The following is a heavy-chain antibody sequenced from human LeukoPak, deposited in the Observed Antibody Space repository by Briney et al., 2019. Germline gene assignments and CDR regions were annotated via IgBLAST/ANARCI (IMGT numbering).Heavy chain of an antibody. CDR1: GGSFSGYY. CDR3: ASRLGGYGMDV. CDR2: INHSGST. Sequence: MPSETLSLTCAVYGGSFSGYYWSWIRQPPGKGLEWIGEINHSGSTNYNPSLKSRVTISVDTSKNQSSLKLSSVTAADTAVYYCASRLGGYGMDVWGQGTTVTVSS. J-gene: IGHJ6*02. V-gene: IGHV4-34*01.